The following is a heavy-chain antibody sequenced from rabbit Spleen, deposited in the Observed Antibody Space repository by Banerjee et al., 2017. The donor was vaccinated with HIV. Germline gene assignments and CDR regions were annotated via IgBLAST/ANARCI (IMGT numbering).Heavy chain of an antibody. V-gene: IGHV1S40*01. J-gene: IGHJ4*01. CDR1: GFSFSSSDY. Sequence: QSLEESGGDLVKPGASLTLTCTASGFSFSSSDYMCWVRQAPGKGLEWIACINIVTGKSVYASWAKGQFIMSRTSSTTVTLQMTSLTAADTATYFCARDLVAVIGWNFNLWGPGTLVTVS. D-gene: IGHD1-1*01. CDR2: INIVTGKS. CDR3: ARDLVAVIGWNFNL.